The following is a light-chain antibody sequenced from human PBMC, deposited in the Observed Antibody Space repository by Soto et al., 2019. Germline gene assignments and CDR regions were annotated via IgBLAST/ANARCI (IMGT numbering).Light chain of an antibody. J-gene: IGLJ1*01. Sequence: QSALTQPPSASGSPGQSVTISCTGTSSDVGAYNYVSWYQQLPGKAPKLIIYEVSKRPSGVPDRFSGSKSGNTASLTVSGLQAEDEADYSRTSYAGTYSFFYVFGTGTKVTVL. CDR1: SSDVGAYNY. CDR2: EVS. CDR3: TSYAGTYSFFYV. V-gene: IGLV2-8*01.